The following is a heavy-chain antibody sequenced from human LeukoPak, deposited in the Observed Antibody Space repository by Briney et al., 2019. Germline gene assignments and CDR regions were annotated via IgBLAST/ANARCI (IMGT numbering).Heavy chain of an antibody. CDR1: GYSFTSYW. J-gene: IGHJ3*02. Sequence: GESLKISCKGSGYSFTSYWIGWVRQMPGKGLEWMGIIYPGDSDTRYSPSFQGQVTISADKSISTAYLQWSSLKASDTAMYYCARAPLRDDYSYDAFDIWGQGTMVTVSS. V-gene: IGHV5-51*01. CDR2: IYPGDSDT. D-gene: IGHD4-11*01. CDR3: ARAPLRDDYSYDAFDI.